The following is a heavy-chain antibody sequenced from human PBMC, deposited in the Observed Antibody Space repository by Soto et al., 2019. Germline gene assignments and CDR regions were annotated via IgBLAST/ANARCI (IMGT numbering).Heavy chain of an antibody. Sequence: QVQLVQSGAEVKKPGSSVKVSCKASGGTFSSYAISWVRQDPGQGLEWMGGIIPIFGTANYAQKFQGRVTITADESTSTAYMELSSLRSEDTAVYYCARMPPPGYCSGGSCREYYYGMDVWGQGTTVTVSS. CDR1: GGTFSSYA. V-gene: IGHV1-69*01. CDR2: IIPIFGTA. CDR3: ARMPPPGYCSGGSCREYYYGMDV. D-gene: IGHD2-15*01. J-gene: IGHJ6*02.